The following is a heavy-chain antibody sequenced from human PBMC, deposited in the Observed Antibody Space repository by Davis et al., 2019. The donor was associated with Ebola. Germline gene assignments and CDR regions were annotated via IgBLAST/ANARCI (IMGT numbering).Heavy chain of an antibody. D-gene: IGHD5-12*01. CDR3: ARGGGYDPYDYYGMDV. Sequence: ASVKVSCKASGYTFTSYYMHWVRQAPGQGLEWMGIINPSGGSTSYAQKFQGRVTMTRDTSTSTVYMELSSLRSEDTAVYYCARGGGYDPYDYYGMDVWGQGTTVTVSS. J-gene: IGHJ6*02. CDR1: GYTFTSYY. CDR2: INPSGGST. V-gene: IGHV1-46*01.